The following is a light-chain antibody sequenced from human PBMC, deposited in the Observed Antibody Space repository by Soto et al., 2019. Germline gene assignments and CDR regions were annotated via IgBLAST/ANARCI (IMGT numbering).Light chain of an antibody. CDR1: SGHSSYA. Sequence: QLVLTQSPSAPASLGASVKLTCTLSSGHSSYAIAWHQQQPEKGPRYLMKLNSDCSHSKGDGIPDRFSGSSSGAERYLTISSLQSEDEADYYCQTWGTGFWVFGGGTKVTGL. CDR2: LNSDCSH. V-gene: IGLV4-69*01. CDR3: QTWGTGFWV. J-gene: IGLJ3*02.